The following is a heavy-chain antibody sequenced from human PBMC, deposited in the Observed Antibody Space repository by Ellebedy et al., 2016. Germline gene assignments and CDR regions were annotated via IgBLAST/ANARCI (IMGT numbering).Heavy chain of an antibody. J-gene: IGHJ3*02. V-gene: IGHV3-30*18. CDR1: GFTFSSYG. Sequence: GESLKISXAASGFTFSSYGMHWVRQAPGKGLEWVAVISYDGSNKYYADSVKGRFTISRDNSKNTLYLQMNSLRAEDTAVYYCANGYCSSTSCYGGIAVAGTSAFDIWGQGTMVTVSS. D-gene: IGHD2-2*03. CDR2: ISYDGSNK. CDR3: ANGYCSSTSCYGGIAVAGTSAFDI.